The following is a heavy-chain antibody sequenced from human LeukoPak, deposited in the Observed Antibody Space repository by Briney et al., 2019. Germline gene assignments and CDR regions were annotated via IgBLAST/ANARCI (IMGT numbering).Heavy chain of an antibody. Sequence: SETLSLTCTVSGGSISNYCWSWIRQPAGKGLEWIGRIYSSGSTDYNPSLRSRVTMSVDTSKNHFSLKLSSVTAADTAVYYCARGIAAASERALDIWGQGTMVTVSS. J-gene: IGHJ3*02. CDR2: IYSSGST. D-gene: IGHD6-13*01. CDR1: GGSISNYC. CDR3: ARGIAAASERALDI. V-gene: IGHV4-4*07.